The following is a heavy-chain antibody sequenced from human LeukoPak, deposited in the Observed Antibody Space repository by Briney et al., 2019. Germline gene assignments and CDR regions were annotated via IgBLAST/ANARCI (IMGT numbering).Heavy chain of an antibody. V-gene: IGHV3-7*03. CDR3: ANDISGRRYYDSSGYYYFDY. J-gene: IGHJ4*02. D-gene: IGHD3-22*01. CDR1: GFTFSSYW. CDR2: IKQDGSEK. Sequence: GGSLRLSCAASGFTFSSYWMSWVRQAPGKGLEWVANIKQDGSEKYYVDSVKGRFTISRDNAKNSLYLQMNSLRAEDTALYYCANDISGRRYYDSSGYYYFDYWGQGTLVTVSS.